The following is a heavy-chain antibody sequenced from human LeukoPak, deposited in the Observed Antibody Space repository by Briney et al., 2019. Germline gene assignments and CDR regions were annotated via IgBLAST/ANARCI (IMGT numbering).Heavy chain of an antibody. J-gene: IGHJ4*02. D-gene: IGHD3-10*01. CDR1: GFTVSSNF. CDR2: IKKDGSEK. V-gene: IGHV3-7*05. CDR3: ATDGGPFDN. Sequence: PSGGSLRLSCAASGFTVSSNFMSWVRQAPGKGLEWVANIKKDGSEKYYVDSVKGRFTISRDNAKNSLYLQMNSLRAEDTAMYYCATDGGPFDNWGQGTLVTVSS.